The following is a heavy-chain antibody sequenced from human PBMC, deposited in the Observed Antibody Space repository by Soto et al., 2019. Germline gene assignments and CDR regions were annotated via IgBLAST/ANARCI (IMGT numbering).Heavy chain of an antibody. D-gene: IGHD2-15*01. J-gene: IGHJ4*02. CDR1: GVTFGSRS. V-gene: IGHV3-23*01. CDR3: ARGSKDSYPGSRIFGF. Sequence: LRPSWVASGVTFGSRSMIWVRQTPGEVLEWVSTTTDTGGDTKYADSVRGRVTISRDNSKHTLYLQMSSLRAQDSAVYYCARGSKDSYPGSRIFGFWGRRTLVTVSS. CDR2: TTDTGGDT.